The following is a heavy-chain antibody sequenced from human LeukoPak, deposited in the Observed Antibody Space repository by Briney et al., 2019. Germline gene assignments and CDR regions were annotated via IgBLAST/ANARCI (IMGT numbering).Heavy chain of an antibody. CDR2: ISGNGGST. V-gene: IGHV3-23*01. Sequence: GGSLRLSCAASGFTFSSYAMSWVRQAPGKGLERVSAISGNGGSTYYADSVKGRFTISRDNSKNTLYLQMNSLRAEDTAVYYCAKSLTFIVGATRVDYWGQGTLVTVSS. CDR3: AKSLTFIVGATRVDY. D-gene: IGHD1-26*01. CDR1: GFTFSSYA. J-gene: IGHJ4*02.